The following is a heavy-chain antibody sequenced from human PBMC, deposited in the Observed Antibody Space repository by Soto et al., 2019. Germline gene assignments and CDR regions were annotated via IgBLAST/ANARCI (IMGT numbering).Heavy chain of an antibody. CDR3: ARGERQMGRLDY. CDR2: FSGSGDST. V-gene: IGHV3-23*01. J-gene: IGHJ4*02. D-gene: IGHD1-26*01. CDR1: GFTFSNSA. Sequence: EVQLLESGGGLVQPGGYLRLSCAASGFTFSNSAMSWVRQAPGKGLEWVSGFSGSGDSTYYADSVKGRFTISRDNSKHTLYLQMNSLRVDDTAVYYCARGERQMGRLDYWGQGTLVTVSS.